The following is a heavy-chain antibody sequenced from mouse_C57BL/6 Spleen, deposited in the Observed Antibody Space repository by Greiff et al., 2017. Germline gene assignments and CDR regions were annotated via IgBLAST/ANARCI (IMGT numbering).Heavy chain of an antibody. CDR3: AWGNYVAMDE. Sequence: VQLQQSGAELVKPGASVKVSCKASGYTFTSYWMPWVKQRPGQGLEWIGRIRPSASDTNYNQKFKGKVTLTVDKSSSTAYMQLSSLTSEDSAVYYCAWGNYVAMDEWGQGTLVTVS. V-gene: IGHV1-74*01. CDR2: IRPSASDT. D-gene: IGHD2-1*01. J-gene: IGHJ4*01. CDR1: GYTFTSYW.